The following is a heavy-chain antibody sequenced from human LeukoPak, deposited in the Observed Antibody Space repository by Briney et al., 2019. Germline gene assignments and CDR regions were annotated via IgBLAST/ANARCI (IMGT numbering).Heavy chain of an antibody. J-gene: IGHJ6*02. CDR2: FDPEDGET. CDR3: ATRPLGATGYYYYYGMDV. D-gene: IGHD1-26*01. V-gene: IGHV1-24*01. CDR1: GYTLTELS. Sequence: ASVKVSCKVSGYTLTELSMHWVRQAPGKGLEWMGGFDPEDGETIYAQKFQGRVTMTEDTPTDTAYMELSSLRSEDTAVYYCATRPLGATGYYYYYGMDVWGQGATVTVSS.